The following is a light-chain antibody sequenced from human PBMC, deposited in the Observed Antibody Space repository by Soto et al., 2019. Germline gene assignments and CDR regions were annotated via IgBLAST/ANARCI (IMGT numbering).Light chain of an antibody. CDR1: QGVSNA. CDR2: DAS. CDR3: QQYNRFST. V-gene: IGKV1-13*02. J-gene: IGKJ1*01. Sequence: AIQLTQSPSSLSAFVGDRVTITCRASQGVSNALAWYQQKPGQPPNLLIYDASTLESGVPSRFSGSGSGTEFTLTVSSLQPDDFATYYCQQYNRFSTFGQGTKVDIK.